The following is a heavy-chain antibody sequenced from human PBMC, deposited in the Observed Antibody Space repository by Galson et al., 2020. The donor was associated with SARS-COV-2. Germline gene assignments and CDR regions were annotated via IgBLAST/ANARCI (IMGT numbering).Heavy chain of an antibody. J-gene: IGHJ6*02. CDR1: GGSISSSY. CDR3: ARQTPIYYDFWSGYYRGDDYYYGMDV. V-gene: IGHV4-59*08. D-gene: IGHD3-3*01. Sequence: SETLSLTCTVSGGSISSSYWSWIRQPPGKGLELIGYISYSGSTNYNPSLTSRVTISVDTSKNQYSLKLSSVTAADTAVYYCARQTPIYYDFWSGYYRGDDYYYGMDVWGQGTTVTVSS. CDR2: ISYSGST.